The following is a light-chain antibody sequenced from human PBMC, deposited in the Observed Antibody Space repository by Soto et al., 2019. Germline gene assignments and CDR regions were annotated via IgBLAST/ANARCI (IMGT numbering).Light chain of an antibody. CDR1: SSDVGGYNY. V-gene: IGLV2-14*03. CDR3: SSYTSSSTRV. CDR2: DVS. J-gene: IGLJ2*01. Sequence: QSVLTQPASVSGSPGQSITISCTGTSSDVGGYNYVSWYQHHPGKAPKLMIYDVSNRPSGVSNRFSGSKSGNTASLTLSGLQAEDEADYYCSSYTSSSTRVFGGGTKLTVL.